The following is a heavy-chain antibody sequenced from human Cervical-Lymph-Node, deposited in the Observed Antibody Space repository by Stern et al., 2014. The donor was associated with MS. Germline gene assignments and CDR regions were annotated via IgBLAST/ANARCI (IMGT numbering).Heavy chain of an antibody. D-gene: IGHD4-17*01. J-gene: IGHJ4*02. Sequence: ESGPTLVKPTQTLTLTCTFSGFSLSTSGVGVGWIRQPPGKALEWLALMYWSDDKYYSPSLKNRLTITKDTSKNQVVRTLTNMDPVDTATYYCPRALYGDYFDYWGQGSLVTVSS. CDR3: PRALYGDYFDY. V-gene: IGHV2-5*01. CDR2: MYWSDDK. CDR1: GFSLSTSGVG.